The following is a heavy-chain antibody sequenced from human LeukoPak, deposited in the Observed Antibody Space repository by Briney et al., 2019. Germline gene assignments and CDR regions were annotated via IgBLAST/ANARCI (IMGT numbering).Heavy chain of an antibody. CDR3: AKGTQYSSSLLAY. Sequence: GGSLRLSCAASGFTFSSYAMSWVRQAPGEGLEWVSAISGSGGSTYYADSVKGRFTISRDNSKNTLYLQMNSLRAEDTAVYYCAKGTQYSSSLLAYWGQGTLVTVSS. J-gene: IGHJ4*02. D-gene: IGHD6-13*01. CDR1: GFTFSSYA. V-gene: IGHV3-23*01. CDR2: ISGSGGST.